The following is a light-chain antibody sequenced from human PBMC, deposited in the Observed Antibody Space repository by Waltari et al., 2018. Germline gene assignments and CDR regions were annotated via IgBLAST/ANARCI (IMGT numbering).Light chain of an antibody. Sequence: QSALTQPASVSGSPGQSITIACTGNSSDVGGYNYVSWYQQHPGKAPKLMIYEVSNRPSGVSNRFSGSKSGNTASLTISGLQPEDEADYYCSSYASTITVVFGGGTKLTVL. J-gene: IGLJ2*01. CDR1: SSDVGGYNY. CDR2: EVS. CDR3: SSYASTITVV. V-gene: IGLV2-14*01.